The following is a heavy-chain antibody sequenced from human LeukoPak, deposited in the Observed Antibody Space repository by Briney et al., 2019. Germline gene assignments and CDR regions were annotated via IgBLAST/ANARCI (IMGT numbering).Heavy chain of an antibody. J-gene: IGHJ4*02. CDR3: ATSDYYD. Sequence: GGSLRLSCAASGFTFSSYGMHWVRQAPGKGLEWVAVISYDGSNKYYADSVKGRFAISRDNSKNTLYLQMNSLRAEDTAVYYCATSDYYDWGQGTLVTASS. D-gene: IGHD3-22*01. CDR1: GFTFSSYG. CDR2: ISYDGSNK. V-gene: IGHV3-30*03.